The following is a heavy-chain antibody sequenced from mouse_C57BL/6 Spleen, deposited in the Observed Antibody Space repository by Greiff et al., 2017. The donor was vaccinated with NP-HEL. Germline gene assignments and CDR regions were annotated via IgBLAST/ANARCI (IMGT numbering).Heavy chain of an antibody. D-gene: IGHD2-9*01. J-gene: IGHJ3*01. CDR3: ARRPYYGYEGAWFAY. CDR1: GYTFPSYG. CDR2: IYPRSGNT. V-gene: IGHV1-81*01. Sequence: QVQLQQSGAELARPGASVKLSCKASGYTFPSYGISWVKQRTGQGLEWIGEIYPRSGNTYYNEKFKGKATLTADKSSSTAYMELRSLTSEDSAVYFCARRPYYGYEGAWFAYWGQGTLVTVSA.